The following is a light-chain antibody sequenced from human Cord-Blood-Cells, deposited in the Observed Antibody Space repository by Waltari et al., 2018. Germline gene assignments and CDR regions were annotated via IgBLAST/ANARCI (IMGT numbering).Light chain of an antibody. V-gene: IGKV1-39*01. CDR1: QSISSY. CDR3: QQSYSTPFT. CDR2: AAS. Sequence: DIQMTQSPSSLSASVGDRVTITCRASQSISSYLNWYQQKPGKAPKLPIYAASSLQSGVPSRFSGSGSGTDFTLTISSLQPEDFATYYCQQSYSTPFTLGPGTKVDIK. J-gene: IGKJ3*01.